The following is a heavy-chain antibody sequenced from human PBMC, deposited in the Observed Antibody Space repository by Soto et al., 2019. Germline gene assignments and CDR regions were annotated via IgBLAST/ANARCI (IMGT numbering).Heavy chain of an antibody. Sequence: ASVKVSCKASGYTFTSYYMHWVRQAPGQGVEWMGVSNPSGGSTSYAQKFQGRVTMTRDTSTSTVYMELSSLRSEDTAVYYCATGSEDIVVVPAAIRPPAPPRYYYGMDVWGQGTTVTVFS. D-gene: IGHD2-2*02. CDR1: GYTFTSYY. V-gene: IGHV1-46*01. J-gene: IGHJ6*02. CDR3: ATGSEDIVVVPAAIRPPAPPRYYYGMDV. CDR2: SNPSGGST.